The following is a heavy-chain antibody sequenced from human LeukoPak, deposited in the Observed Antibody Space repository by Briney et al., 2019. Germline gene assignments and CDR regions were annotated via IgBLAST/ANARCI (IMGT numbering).Heavy chain of an antibody. Sequence: GGSLRLSCAASGFTFSIYAMSWVRQAPGKGLQWVSSITSSGDGTYYADSVKGRFTISRDNSENMLYLQMNSLRVEDTAVYYCAKDLYSGSPGNPFDYWGQGTLVAVSS. CDR1: GFTFSIYA. V-gene: IGHV3-23*01. J-gene: IGHJ4*02. CDR2: ITSSGDGT. D-gene: IGHD1-26*01. CDR3: AKDLYSGSPGNPFDY.